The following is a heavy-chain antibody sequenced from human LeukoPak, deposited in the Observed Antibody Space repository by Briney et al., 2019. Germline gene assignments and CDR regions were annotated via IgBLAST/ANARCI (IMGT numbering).Heavy chain of an antibody. CDR1: GFTFSSCG. CDR3: VSGYCSSTSSRFAY. V-gene: IGHV3-64D*06. Sequence: GGSLRLSCSASGFTFSSCGMHWVRQAPGKGLEYVSSMTSNGGSTYYADSVKGRFTISRDNSKNTLFLQMSSLRAEDSAVCYCVSGYCSSTSSRFAYWGQGTLVTVSS. J-gene: IGHJ4*02. CDR2: MTSNGGST. D-gene: IGHD2-2*01.